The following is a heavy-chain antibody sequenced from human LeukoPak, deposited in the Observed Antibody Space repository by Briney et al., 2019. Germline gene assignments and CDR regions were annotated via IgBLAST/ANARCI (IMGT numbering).Heavy chain of an antibody. CDR2: ITNNGGGT. Sequence: GGSLRLSCAASGFTFSSYSMNWVRQAPGKGLAWVSVITNNGGGTYYADSVKGRFTISRDNSKNTLYLQMNSLRDDDTAVYFCAKGGSYAPLDSWGQGTLVTVSS. CDR1: GFTFSSYS. CDR3: AKGGSYAPLDS. D-gene: IGHD1-26*01. J-gene: IGHJ4*02. V-gene: IGHV3-23*01.